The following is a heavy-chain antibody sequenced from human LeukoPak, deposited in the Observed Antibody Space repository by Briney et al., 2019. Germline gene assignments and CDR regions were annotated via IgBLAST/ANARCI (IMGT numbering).Heavy chain of an antibody. CDR3: ARGDDSGYYDYFDY. V-gene: IGHV3-23*05. CDR1: GFTFSRHA. CDR2: IYTGGNT. J-gene: IGHJ4*02. D-gene: IGHD3-22*01. Sequence: GGSLRLSCAASGFTFSRHAMSWVRQAPGKGLEWVSTIYTGGNTYYAASVKGRFTISRDFSKNTVFLHMNSLRAEDTAMYYCARGDDSGYYDYFDYWGQGALVTVSS.